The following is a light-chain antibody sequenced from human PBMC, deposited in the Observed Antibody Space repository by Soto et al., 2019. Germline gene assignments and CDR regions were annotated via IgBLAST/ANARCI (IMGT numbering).Light chain of an antibody. J-gene: IGKJ4*01. Sequence: DIQMTQSPSSLSASVGERVTITCRASQSISEYLNWYQQKPGKAPKLVIFSASTLQRGVPVRFSGSGSGTEFTLTISSLEAEVFGTYYCQQGYSTPLTFGGGTKVEI. CDR3: QQGYSTPLT. V-gene: IGKV1-39*01. CDR1: QSISEY. CDR2: SAS.